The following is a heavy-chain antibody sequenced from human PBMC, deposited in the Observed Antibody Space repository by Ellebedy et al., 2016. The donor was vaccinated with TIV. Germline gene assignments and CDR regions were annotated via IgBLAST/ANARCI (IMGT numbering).Heavy chain of an antibody. D-gene: IGHD2-2*01. CDR2: ISYDGSNK. J-gene: IGHJ4*02. CDR3: ARVRFCSSTNCYGYFDY. Sequence: GESLKISCAASGFTFSSYAMHWVRQAPGKGLEWVAVISYDGSNKYYADSVKGRFTISRDNSKNTVYLQMNSLRAEDTAVYYCARVRFCSSTNCYGYFDYWGQGTRVTVSS. CDR1: GFTFSSYA. V-gene: IGHV3-30-3*01.